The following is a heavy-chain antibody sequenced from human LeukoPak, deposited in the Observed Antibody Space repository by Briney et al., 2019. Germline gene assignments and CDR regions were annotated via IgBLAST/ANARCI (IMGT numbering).Heavy chain of an antibody. CDR1: GFTFSSYA. CDR2: ISGSGGNT. J-gene: IGHJ4*02. V-gene: IGHV3-23*01. CDR3: AIDPNWGTHS. D-gene: IGHD7-27*01. Sequence: GGSLRLSCAASGFTFSSYAMSWVRQAPGRGLEWVSAISGSGGNTYYADSVKGRFTISRDNSKNTLYLQMNSLRADDTAVYYCAIDPNWGTHSWGQGVLVTVSS.